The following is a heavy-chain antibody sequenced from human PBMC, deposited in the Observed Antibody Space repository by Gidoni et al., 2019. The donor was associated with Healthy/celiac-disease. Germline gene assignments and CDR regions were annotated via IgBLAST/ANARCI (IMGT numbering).Heavy chain of an antibody. Sequence: EVQLVESGGGLVQPGGSLRLSCAASGFTVSSNYMSWVRQAPGKGLECVSVIYSGGSTYYADSVKGRFTISRDNSKNTLYLQMNSLRAEDTAVYYCARDRNGGNSVGVFDYWGQGTLVTVSS. D-gene: IGHD2-21*02. CDR1: GFTVSSNY. CDR3: ARDRNGGNSVGVFDY. CDR2: IYSGGST. V-gene: IGHV3-66*01. J-gene: IGHJ4*02.